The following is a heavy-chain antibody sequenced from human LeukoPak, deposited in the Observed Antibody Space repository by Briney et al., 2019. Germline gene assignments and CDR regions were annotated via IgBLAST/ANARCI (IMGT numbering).Heavy chain of an antibody. V-gene: IGHV4-59*02. CDR2: IYYTGT. J-gene: IGHJ4*02. D-gene: IGHD3-22*01. Sequence: SETLSLTCTVSGGSVTDYYWSWIRQSPGKGLEWIGYIYYTGTSYNPSLKSRVTISADTSKNQFSLKLISVTAADTAVYYCARTTESYDSSGYWVYYFDYWGQGTLVTVSS. CDR1: GGSVTDYY. CDR3: ARTTESYDSSGYWVYYFDY.